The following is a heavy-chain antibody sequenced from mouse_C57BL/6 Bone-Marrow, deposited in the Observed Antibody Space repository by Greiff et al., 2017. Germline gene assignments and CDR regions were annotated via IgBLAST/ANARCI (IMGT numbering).Heavy chain of an antibody. CDR2: IYPGDGDT. CDR1: GYAFSSSW. V-gene: IGHV1-82*01. CDR3: ARRNYGSIYYYAMDY. D-gene: IGHD1-1*01. J-gene: IGHJ4*01. Sequence: VKLQQSGPELVKPGASVKISCKASGYAFSSSWMNWVKQRPGKGLEWIGRIYPGDGDTNYNGKFKGKATLTADKSSSTAYMQLSSLTSEDSAVYFCARRNYGSIYYYAMDYWGQGTSVTVSS.